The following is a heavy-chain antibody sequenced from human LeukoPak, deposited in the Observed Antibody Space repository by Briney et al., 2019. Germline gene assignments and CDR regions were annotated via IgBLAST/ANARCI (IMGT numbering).Heavy chain of an antibody. CDR3: ARIREDDSGNYYVRRFDP. CDR2: IRTDNGNT. J-gene: IGHJ5*02. Sequence: GASVKVSCKASGYTFISYGITWVRQAPGQGLEWMGGIRTDNGNTYYEDNFQGRVSMTTDTSTSTAYLQLYSLRPDDAGVYFCARIREDDSGNYYVRRFDPWGQGTLVSVSS. CDR1: GYTFISYG. V-gene: IGHV1-18*01. D-gene: IGHD3-10*01.